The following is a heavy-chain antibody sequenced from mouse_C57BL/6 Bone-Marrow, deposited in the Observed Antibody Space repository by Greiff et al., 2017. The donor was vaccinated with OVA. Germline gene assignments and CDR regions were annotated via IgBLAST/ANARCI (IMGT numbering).Heavy chain of an antibody. V-gene: IGHV2-2*01. CDR2: IWSGGST. Sequence: QVQLQQSGPGLVQPSQTLSITCPVSGSSLTSYGVHWVRQSPGKGLEWRGVIWSGGSTDYNAAFISRLSISKDNSKSQVFFKMNSLQADDTAIYYCARNAGYFDVWGTGTTVTVSS. CDR1: GSSLTSYG. CDR3: ARNAGYFDV. J-gene: IGHJ1*03.